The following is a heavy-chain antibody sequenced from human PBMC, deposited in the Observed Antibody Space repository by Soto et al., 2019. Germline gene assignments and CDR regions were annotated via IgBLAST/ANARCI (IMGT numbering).Heavy chain of an antibody. V-gene: IGHV4-31*03. J-gene: IGHJ4*02. CDR3: AREPYSGYDYIGRAGFDY. CDR2: IYYSGST. D-gene: IGHD5-12*01. CDR1: GGSISSGGYY. Sequence: SETLSLTCTVSGGSISSGGYYWSWIRQHPGKGLEWIGYIYYSGSTYYNPSLKSRVTISVDTSKNQFSLKLSSVTAADTAVYYCAREPYSGYDYIGRAGFDYWGQGTLVTVSS.